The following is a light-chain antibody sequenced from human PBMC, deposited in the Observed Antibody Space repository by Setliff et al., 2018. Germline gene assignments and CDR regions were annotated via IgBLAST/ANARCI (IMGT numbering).Light chain of an antibody. CDR3: SAYAGSNNWGV. V-gene: IGLV2-8*01. CDR2: EVT. Sequence: QSALTQPPSASGSPGQSVTISCTGTSSDVGEYDYVSWYQQHPGKAPKLMLYEVTKRPSGVPDRFSGSKSGNTASLTVSGLQAEDGADYYCSAYAGSNNWGVFGTGTKVTVL. CDR1: SSDVGEYDY. J-gene: IGLJ1*01.